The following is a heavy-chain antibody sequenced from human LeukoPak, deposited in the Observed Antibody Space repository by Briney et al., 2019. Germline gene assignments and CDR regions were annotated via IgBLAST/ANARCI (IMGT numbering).Heavy chain of an antibody. Sequence: GGSLRLSCAASGFTFSSYWMHWVRQAPGKGLVWVSRINSDGSSTSYADSVKGRFTISRDNAKNTLYLQMNSLRAEDTAVYYCARGWDYGGDRRDSFDIWSQGTMVTVSS. J-gene: IGHJ3*02. CDR3: ARGWDYGGDRRDSFDI. D-gene: IGHD4-23*01. CDR1: GFTFSSYW. V-gene: IGHV3-74*01. CDR2: INSDGSST.